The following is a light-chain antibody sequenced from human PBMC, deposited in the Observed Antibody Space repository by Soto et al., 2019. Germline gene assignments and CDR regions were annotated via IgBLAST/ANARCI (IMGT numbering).Light chain of an antibody. CDR1: SSDVGGYDF. V-gene: IGLV2-14*03. CDR3: ASYTSSYTVL. CDR2: DVS. J-gene: IGLJ2*01. Sequence: QSALTQPASVSGSPGQSITISCTGTSSDVGGYDFVSWYQHHPGKVPKVLIHDVSDRPSGVSNRFSGSKSGNTASLTISGLQAEDEADYYCASYTSSYTVLFGGGTKLTVL.